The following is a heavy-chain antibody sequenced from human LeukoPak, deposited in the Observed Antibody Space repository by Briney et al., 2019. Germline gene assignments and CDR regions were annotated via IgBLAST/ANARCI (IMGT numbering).Heavy chain of an antibody. J-gene: IGHJ4*02. CDR1: GGSISSYY. CDR2: IFYSGGS. D-gene: IGHD5-18*01. CDR3: ARGVDTAMIYYFDY. V-gene: IGHV4-59*12. Sequence: SETLSLTCTVSGGSISSYYWTWIRQPPGKGLEWIGYIFYSGGSNYNPSLKSRVTISVDTSKNHFSLKLSSVTAADTAVYYCARGVDTAMIYYFDYWGQGTLVTVSS.